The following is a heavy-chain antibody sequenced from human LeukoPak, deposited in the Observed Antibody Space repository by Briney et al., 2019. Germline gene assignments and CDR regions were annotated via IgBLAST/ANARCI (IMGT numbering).Heavy chain of an antibody. CDR3: TTGVMGVSHDGY. J-gene: IGHJ4*02. V-gene: IGHV3-21*03. Sequence: GGSLRLSCAASGFTFSSYTMNWVRQAPGKGLEWVSSIISSGSYIYYADSVKGRFTISRDNAKNSLSLQMNSLRAEDTAVYYCTTGVMGVSHDGYWGQGTLVTVSA. CDR1: GFTFSSYT. D-gene: IGHD1-26*01. CDR2: IISSGSYI.